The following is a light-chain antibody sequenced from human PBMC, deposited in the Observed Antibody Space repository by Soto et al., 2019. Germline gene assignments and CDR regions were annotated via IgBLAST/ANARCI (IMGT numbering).Light chain of an antibody. Sequence: DIQMTQSPSTLSASVGDRVTITCRASQSISSWLAWYQQKPGKAPKLVIYDASSLESGVPSRFSGSGSGTEFTLTISSLQPDDFATYYCQQLRTFGQGTKVEIK. CDR1: QSISSW. V-gene: IGKV1-5*01. J-gene: IGKJ1*01. CDR2: DAS. CDR3: QQLRT.